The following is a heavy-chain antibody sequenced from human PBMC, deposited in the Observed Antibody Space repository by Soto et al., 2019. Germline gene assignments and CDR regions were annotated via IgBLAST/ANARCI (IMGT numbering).Heavy chain of an antibody. CDR1: GFTFSDYY. D-gene: IGHD2-15*01. Sequence: GGSLRLSCAASGFTFSDYYMSWIRQAPGKGLEWVSYISSSGSTIYYADSVKGRFTISRDNAKNSLYLQMNSLRAEDTAVYYCARLGGCSGGSCYSPYYYYYMDVWGKGTTVTVSS. CDR2: ISSSGSTI. CDR3: ARLGGCSGGSCYSPYYYYYMDV. V-gene: IGHV3-11*01. J-gene: IGHJ6*03.